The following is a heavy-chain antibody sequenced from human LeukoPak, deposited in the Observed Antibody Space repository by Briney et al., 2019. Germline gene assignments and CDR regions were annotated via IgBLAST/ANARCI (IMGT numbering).Heavy chain of an antibody. CDR1: GGSISSDHW. J-gene: IGHJ4*02. D-gene: IGHD3-9*01. CDR3: GKTDIWFNPIDY. Sequence: SETLSLTCAVSGGSISSDHWWSWVRQPPGKSLEWIGEIFHIGVTNYKPSLKSRVSMSVDNSRHQFSLNLRSVTAADTAIYYCGKTDIWFNPIDYWGPGSLVIVSS. V-gene: IGHV4-4*02. CDR2: IFHIGVT.